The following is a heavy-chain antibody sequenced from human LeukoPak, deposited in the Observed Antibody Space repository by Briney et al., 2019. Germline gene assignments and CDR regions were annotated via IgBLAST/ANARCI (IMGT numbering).Heavy chain of an antibody. CDR3: ARSPYSNYVYYFDY. J-gene: IGHJ4*02. D-gene: IGHD4-11*01. Sequence: ASVTVSCKASGYTFTSYDINWVRQATGQGLEWMGWINPNSGGTNYAQKFQGRVTMTRDTSISTAYMELSRLRSDDTAVYYCARSPYSNYVYYFDYWGQGTLVTVSS. V-gene: IGHV1-2*02. CDR1: GYTFTSYD. CDR2: INPNSGGT.